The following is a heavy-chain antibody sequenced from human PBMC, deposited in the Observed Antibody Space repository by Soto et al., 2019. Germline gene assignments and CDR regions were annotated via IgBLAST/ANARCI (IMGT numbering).Heavy chain of an antibody. CDR2: IYYSGST. CDR1: GGSISSSSYY. V-gene: IGHV4-39*01. Sequence: PSETLSLTCTVSGGSISSSSYYWGWIRQPPGKGLEWIGSIYYSGSTYYNPSLKSRVTISVDTSKNQFSLKLSSVTAADTAVYYCARYEQQLIHYYYGMDVWGQGTTVTVSS. J-gene: IGHJ6*02. CDR3: ARYEQQLIHYYYGMDV. D-gene: IGHD6-13*01.